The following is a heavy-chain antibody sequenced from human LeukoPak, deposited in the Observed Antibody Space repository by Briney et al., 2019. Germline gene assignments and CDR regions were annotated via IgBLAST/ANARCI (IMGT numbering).Heavy chain of an antibody. V-gene: IGHV4-31*03. J-gene: IGHJ6*04. D-gene: IGHD2-2*01. CDR3: ARGRGVVPAAIASYGMDV. CDR2: IYYSGST. Sequence: SETLSLTCTVSGGSISSGGYYWSWIRQHPGKGLEWIGCIYYSGSTYYNPSLKSRVTISVDTSKNQFSLKLSSVTAADTAVYYCARGRGVVPAAIASYGMDVWGKGTTVTVSS. CDR1: GGSISSGGYY.